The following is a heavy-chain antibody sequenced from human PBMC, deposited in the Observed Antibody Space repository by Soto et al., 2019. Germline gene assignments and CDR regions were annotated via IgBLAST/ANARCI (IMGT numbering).Heavy chain of an antibody. V-gene: IGHV3-11*01. CDR2: ISSRGVTI. J-gene: IGHJ4*02. D-gene: IGHD6-19*01. CDR1: GFTFGNYY. Sequence: GGSLRLSCNVSGFTFGNYYMSWIRQAPGKGLESISYISSRGVTIYYADSVKGRFTISRDNAKNSLFLQMDSLRAEDTAVYYCARVTASGWFVNGRDYFDHWGQGTLVTVSS. CDR3: ARVTASGWFVNGRDYFDH.